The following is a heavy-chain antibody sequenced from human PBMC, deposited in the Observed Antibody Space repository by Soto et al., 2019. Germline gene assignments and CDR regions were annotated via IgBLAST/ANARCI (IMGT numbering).Heavy chain of an antibody. CDR2: IKQDGSEK. CDR1: GFTLSSYW. V-gene: IGHV3-7*04. Sequence: ESGGGLVQPGGSLRLSCTASGFTLSSYWVSWVRQAPGKGLEWVANIKQDGSEKNYVDSVRGRFTTSRDNARNSVYLEMNSLRVEDTAVYYCARGIAAADSGWGQGTLVTVSS. CDR3: ARGIAAADSG. D-gene: IGHD6-13*01. J-gene: IGHJ4*02.